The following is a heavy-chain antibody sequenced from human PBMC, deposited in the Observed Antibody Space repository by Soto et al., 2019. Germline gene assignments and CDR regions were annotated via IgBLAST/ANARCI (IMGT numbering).Heavy chain of an antibody. Sequence: SLGLSCEGSGFTFSDYYMSWIRQAPGQGLEWVSYMSSSGVTVFYADSVKGRFTISRDNAKNSLYLQMYSLRAEDSAVYYCARNTLSAAGADYYVLDVWGQGTTVTVSS. J-gene: IGHJ6*02. CDR3: ARNTLSAAGADYYVLDV. D-gene: IGHD6-13*01. CDR2: MSSSGVTV. CDR1: GFTFSDYY. V-gene: IGHV3-11*01.